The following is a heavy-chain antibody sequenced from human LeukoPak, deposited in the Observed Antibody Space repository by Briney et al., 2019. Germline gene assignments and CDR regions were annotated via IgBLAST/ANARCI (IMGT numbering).Heavy chain of an antibody. CDR1: GSTFSDYW. J-gene: IGHJ4*02. CDR3: ARRAPHYDSSGYYSAGAYYFDY. D-gene: IGHD3-22*01. CDR2: IKQDGTEK. V-gene: IGHV3-7*03. Sequence: GGSLRLSCAASGSTFSDYWMSWVRQAPGKGLEWVANIKQDGTEKNYLDSVKGRFTISRDNAKNSLYLQMNSLRAEDTAVYYCARRAPHYDSSGYYSAGAYYFDYWGQGTLVTVSS.